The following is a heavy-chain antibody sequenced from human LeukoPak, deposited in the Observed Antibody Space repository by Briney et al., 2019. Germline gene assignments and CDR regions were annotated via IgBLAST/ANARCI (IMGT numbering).Heavy chain of an antibody. Sequence: SETLSHTCTVSGGPISSSSYYWGWIRQPPGKGLEWIVSIYYTVTTYYTPSLKSRATISVDTSKNQFSLKLSSVTAADTAVYYCASASTVTRLYYFDYWGQGTLVTVSS. CDR2: IYYTVTT. CDR1: GGPISSSSYY. CDR3: ASASTVTRLYYFDY. J-gene: IGHJ4*02. D-gene: IGHD4-11*01. V-gene: IGHV4-39*01.